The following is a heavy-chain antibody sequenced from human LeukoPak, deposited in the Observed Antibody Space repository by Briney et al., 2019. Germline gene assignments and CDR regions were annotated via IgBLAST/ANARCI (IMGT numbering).Heavy chain of an antibody. J-gene: IGHJ4*02. D-gene: IGHD3-10*01. CDR3: STTDPWFGEA. CDR2: ISYDGSNK. CDR1: KFTFSSYW. Sequence: GGSLRLSCAASKFTFSSYWMHWVRQAPGKGLEWVAVISYDGSNKYYADSVKGRFTISRDNSKNTLYLQMNSLKTEDTAVYYCSTTDPWFGEAGGQGTLVTVSS. V-gene: IGHV3-30-3*01.